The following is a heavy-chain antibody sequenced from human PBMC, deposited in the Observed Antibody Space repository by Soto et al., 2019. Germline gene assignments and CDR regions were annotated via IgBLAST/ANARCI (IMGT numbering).Heavy chain of an antibody. V-gene: IGHV4-59*08. J-gene: IGHJ6*03. CDR2: IYYSGST. CDR3: ARGRKYDFWSGYHHYYYMDV. CDR1: GGSISSYY. Sequence: PSETLSLTCTVSGGSISSYYWSWIRQPPGKGLEWIGYIYYSGSTNYNPSLKSRVTISVDTSKNQFSLKLSSVTAADTAVYYCARGRKYDFWSGYHHYYYMDVWGKGTTVTVSS. D-gene: IGHD3-3*01.